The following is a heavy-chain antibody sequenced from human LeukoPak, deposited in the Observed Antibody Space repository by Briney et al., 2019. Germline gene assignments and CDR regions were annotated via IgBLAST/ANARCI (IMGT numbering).Heavy chain of an antibody. D-gene: IGHD5/OR15-5a*01. Sequence: GGSLRLSCAASGVTFSSYSMNWVRQDPGKGLEWVSSISSSSSYIYYADSVKGRFTISRDNAKNSLYLQMNSLRAEDTAVYYCARVTTQWLVSTIDYWGQGTLVTVSS. CDR1: GVTFSSYS. CDR3: ARVTTQWLVSTIDY. CDR2: ISSSSSYI. J-gene: IGHJ4*02. V-gene: IGHV3-21*01.